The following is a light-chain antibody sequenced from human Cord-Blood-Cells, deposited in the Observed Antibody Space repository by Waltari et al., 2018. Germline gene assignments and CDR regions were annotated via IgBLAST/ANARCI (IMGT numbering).Light chain of an antibody. CDR2: DVR. CDR1: SSDVGGYNY. V-gene: IGLV2-14*01. J-gene: IGLJ3*02. CDR3: SSYTSSSTV. Sequence: QSALTQPASVSGSPGQSITISCTGTSSDVGGYNYVSWYQQHPGKAPKLMIYDVRKRPSGVSNRVSGSKSGNTASLTISGLQAEDEADYYCSSYTSSSTVFGGGTKLTVL.